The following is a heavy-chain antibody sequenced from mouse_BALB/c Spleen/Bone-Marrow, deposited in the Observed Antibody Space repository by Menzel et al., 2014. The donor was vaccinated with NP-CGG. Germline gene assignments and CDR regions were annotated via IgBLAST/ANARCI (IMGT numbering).Heavy chain of an antibody. V-gene: IGHV14-3*02. D-gene: IGHD2-1*01. CDR2: IDPANGNT. J-gene: IGHJ4*01. CDR3: ARYGNYCYAMDY. Sequence: VHVKQSGAELVKPGASVKLSCTASGFNIKDTYMHWVKQRPEQGLEWIGRIDPANGNTKYDPKFPGKATITADTSSNTAYLQLSSLTSEDTAVYYCARYGNYCYAMDYWGQGTSVTVSS. CDR1: GFNIKDTY.